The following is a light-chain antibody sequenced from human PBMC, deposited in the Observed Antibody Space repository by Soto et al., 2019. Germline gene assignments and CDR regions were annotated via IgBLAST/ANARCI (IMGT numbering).Light chain of an antibody. J-gene: IGLJ1*01. Sequence: QPVLTQPRSVSGSPGQSVTISCTGTSSDVGGYNYVSWYQQHPGKAPKLMIYDVSKRPSGVPDRFSGSKSGNTASLTISGLQAEDEADYYCCSYAGSYTYNYVFGTGTKVTVL. CDR2: DVS. CDR1: SSDVGGYNY. CDR3: CSYAGSYTYNYV. V-gene: IGLV2-11*01.